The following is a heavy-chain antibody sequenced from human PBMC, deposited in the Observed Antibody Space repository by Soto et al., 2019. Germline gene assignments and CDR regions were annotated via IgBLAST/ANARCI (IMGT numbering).Heavy chain of an antibody. Sequence: SETLSLTCTVSGGSISSYYWSWIRQPAGKGLEWIGRIYTSGSTNYNPSLKSRVTMSVDTSKNQFSLKLSSVTAADTAVYYCARDPGSYSSGWYYYFDYWGQGTLVTVSS. V-gene: IGHV4-4*07. CDR2: IYTSGST. CDR3: ARDPGSYSSGWYYYFDY. CDR1: GGSISSYY. J-gene: IGHJ4*02. D-gene: IGHD6-19*01.